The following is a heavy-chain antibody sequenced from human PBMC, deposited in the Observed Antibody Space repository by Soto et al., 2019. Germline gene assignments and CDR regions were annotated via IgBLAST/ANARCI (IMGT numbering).Heavy chain of an antibody. CDR2: ISGSGGST. D-gene: IGHD2-15*01. CDR3: AKLLASVVAYSPHDY. J-gene: IGHJ4*02. CDR1: GFTFSSYA. Sequence: EVQLLESGGGLVQPGGSLRLSCAASGFTFSSYAMSWVRQAPGKGLEWVSAISGSGGSTYYADSVKGRFTISRDNSKNTLYLPMNRLRAEDTAVYYCAKLLASVVAYSPHDYWGQGTLVTVSS. V-gene: IGHV3-23*01.